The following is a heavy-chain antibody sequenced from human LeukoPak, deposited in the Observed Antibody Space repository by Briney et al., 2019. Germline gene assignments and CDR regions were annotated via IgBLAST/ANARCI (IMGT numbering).Heavy chain of an antibody. CDR3: ARDRGSYPSGAFDI. CDR1: GFTFSSYA. J-gene: IGHJ3*02. D-gene: IGHD3-10*01. CDR2: ISYDGSNK. Sequence: PGGSLRLSCAASGFTFSSYAMHWVRQAPGKGLEWVAVISYDGSNKYYADSVKGRFTISRDNSKNTLYLQMNSLRAEDTAVYYCARDRGSYPSGAFDIWGQGTMVTVSS. V-gene: IGHV3-30-3*01.